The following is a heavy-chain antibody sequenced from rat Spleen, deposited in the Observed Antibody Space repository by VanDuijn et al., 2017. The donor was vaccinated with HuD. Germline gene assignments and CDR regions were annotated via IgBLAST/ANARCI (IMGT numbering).Heavy chain of an antibody. Sequence: EVQLEESGGGLVQPGRSLILSCTASGFIFSIYGMVWVRQTPTKGLVWVASISYDGTATYYGDSVKGRFTISRDNVKSTLYLQMDSLRSEDTATYFCTRQWDNWGQVVLVTGSS. CDR3: TRQWDN. D-gene: IGHD1-5*01. V-gene: IGHV5-29*01. J-gene: IGHJ2*01. CDR2: ISYDGTAT. CDR1: GFIFSIYG.